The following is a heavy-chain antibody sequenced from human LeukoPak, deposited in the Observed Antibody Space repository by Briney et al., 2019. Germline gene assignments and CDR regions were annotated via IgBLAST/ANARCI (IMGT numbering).Heavy chain of an antibody. V-gene: IGHV3-13*04. Sequence: PGGSLRLSCAASGFSFSSFDMHWVRQPTGKGLEWASVIDTDDDTDYAGSVKGRFTISRENAENSLFLQMNNLRAGDTAMYYCARGGSTYYYGPGGPLDLWGRGTLVTVSS. CDR2: IDTDDDT. J-gene: IGHJ2*01. D-gene: IGHD3-10*01. CDR1: GFSFSSFD. CDR3: ARGGSTYYYGPGGPLDL.